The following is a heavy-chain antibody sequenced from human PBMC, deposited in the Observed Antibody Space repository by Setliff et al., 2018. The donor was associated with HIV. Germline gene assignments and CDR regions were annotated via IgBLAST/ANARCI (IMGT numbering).Heavy chain of an antibody. D-gene: IGHD4-17*01. CDR1: GGSISSYY. CDR3: ARTLYDDYAFDY. Sequence: KPSETLSLTCTVSGGSISSYYWSWIRQPPGKGLEWIGYIYRTGSTKYNPSLKSRVTISVDTSKNQFSLSLKSVTAADTAVYYCARTLYDDYAFDYWGQGALVTVSS. CDR2: IYRTGST. J-gene: IGHJ4*02. V-gene: IGHV4-59*12.